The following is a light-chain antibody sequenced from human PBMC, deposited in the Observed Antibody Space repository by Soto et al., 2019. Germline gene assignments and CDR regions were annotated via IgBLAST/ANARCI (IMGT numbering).Light chain of an antibody. CDR1: QSMASD. CDR3: QQYNNWPFLT. Sequence: EIVMTQSPATLSVSPGARVTLSCRASQSMASDLAWYQQKPGQAPRLLFYAASTRATGIPARFSGSGSGTEFTVTISSLQSEDFAVYYCQQYNNWPFLTFGGGTKVDIK. CDR2: AAS. V-gene: IGKV3-15*01. J-gene: IGKJ4*01.